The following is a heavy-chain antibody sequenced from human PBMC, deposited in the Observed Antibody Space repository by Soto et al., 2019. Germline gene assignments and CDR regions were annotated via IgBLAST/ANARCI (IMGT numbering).Heavy chain of an antibody. CDR3: ARVNFDSTSCHQWFGP. CDR2: INAGNGNT. CDR1: GYTFTTYA. V-gene: IGHV1-3*01. J-gene: IGHJ5*02. D-gene: IGHD2-2*01. Sequence: AAVKVSCKASGYTFTTYAMHWVRQAPGQRLEWMGWINAGNGNTKYSQKFQGRVTITRDTSASAAYMELSSLRAGDTAVYYCARVNFDSTSCHQWFGPPAKGTLVTGSS.